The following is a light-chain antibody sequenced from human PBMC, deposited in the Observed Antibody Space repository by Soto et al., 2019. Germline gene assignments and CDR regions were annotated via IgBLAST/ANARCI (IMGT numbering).Light chain of an antibody. CDR3: SSHTSGSTRV. CDR2: EVT. J-gene: IGLJ1*01. V-gene: IGLV2-14*01. Sequence: QSVLTQPASVSGSPGQSIDISCTGTFSDVGGYDYVSGYQQHPDKAPKLMIYEVTKRPSGVSNRFSGSKSGNTASLTISGLQPEDEADYYCSSHTSGSTRVFGSGTKVTVL. CDR1: FSDVGGYDY.